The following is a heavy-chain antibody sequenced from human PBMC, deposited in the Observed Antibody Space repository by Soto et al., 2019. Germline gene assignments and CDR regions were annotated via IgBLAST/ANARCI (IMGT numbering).Heavy chain of an antibody. D-gene: IGHD6-13*01. CDR1: GVSISSYY. J-gene: IGHJ5*02. Sequence: SETLSLTCTVSGVSISSYYCSWIRQPPGKGLEWIGYIYYSWSANYNPSLKSRVTISVDTSKNQFSLKLSSVTAADTAVYYCARSVAPSRSWYSKCLDHWGQGTLVTVSS. CDR2: IYYSWSA. CDR3: ARSVAPSRSWYSKCLDH. V-gene: IGHV4-59*01.